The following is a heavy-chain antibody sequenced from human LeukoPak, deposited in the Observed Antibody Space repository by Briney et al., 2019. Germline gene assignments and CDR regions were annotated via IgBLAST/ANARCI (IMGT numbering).Heavy chain of an antibody. CDR3: ARDPVTDAFDI. V-gene: IGHV3-53*01. D-gene: IGHD4-17*01. J-gene: IGHJ3*02. CDR2: IYSGGST. Sequence: PGGSLRLSCAASGFTVSSNYMSWVRQAPGKGLERVSVIYSGGSTYYADSVKGRFTISRDNSKNTLYLQMNSLRAEDTAVYYCARDPVTDAFDIWGQGTMVTVSS. CDR1: GFTVSSNY.